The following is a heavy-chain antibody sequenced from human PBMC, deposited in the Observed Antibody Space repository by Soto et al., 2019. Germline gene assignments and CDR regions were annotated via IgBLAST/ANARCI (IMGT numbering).Heavy chain of an antibody. CDR2: IYYTGRT. Sequence: PSETLSLTCSVSGASIRRGGYYWSWLRQSPGKGLEWIGHIYYTGRTFYSPSLKSRLTISLDTSKNQFSLDLRSVTAADTAMYYCARIEMASIKWGRGTLVTVSS. V-gene: IGHV4-31*03. J-gene: IGHJ4*02. CDR1: GASIRRGGYY. CDR3: ARIEMASIK.